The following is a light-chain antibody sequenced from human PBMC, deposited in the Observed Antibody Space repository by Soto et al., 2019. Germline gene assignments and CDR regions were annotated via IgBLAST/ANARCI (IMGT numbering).Light chain of an antibody. Sequence: SSVLTQPPSVSVAPGQTARIPCGGNDIGSKSVHWYRQKPGQAPVLVVYDDSDRPSGIPERISGSNSGNTATLTISRVEAGDEADYFCQVWNSSSDPVVFGGGTKLTVL. CDR2: DDS. CDR1: DIGSKS. V-gene: IGLV3-21*02. CDR3: QVWNSSSDPVV. J-gene: IGLJ2*01.